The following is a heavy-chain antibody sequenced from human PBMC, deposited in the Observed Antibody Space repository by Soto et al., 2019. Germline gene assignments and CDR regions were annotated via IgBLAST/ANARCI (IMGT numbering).Heavy chain of an antibody. J-gene: IGHJ4*02. CDR3: ARAPLLGMXRGLIIGH. CDR1: GYTFTSYY. CDR2: INPSGGST. V-gene: IGHV1-46*01. D-gene: IGHD3-10*01. Sequence: ASVKVACKASGYTFTSYYMHWVRQAPGQGLEWMGIINPSGGSTSYAQKFQGRVTMTRDTSTSTVYMELSSLRSEDTAVYYCARAPLLGMXRGLIIGHWGQGTLVTVSS.